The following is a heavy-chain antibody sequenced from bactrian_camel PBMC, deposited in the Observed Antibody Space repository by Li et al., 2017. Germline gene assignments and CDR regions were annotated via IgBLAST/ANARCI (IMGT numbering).Heavy chain of an antibody. D-gene: IGHD7*01. Sequence: HVQLVESGGGSVQAGGSLRLSCSQSGAIRANNYLAWFREVPGKEREGVAVIYSLGGRPSYADSVKGRFTISWDKSKNTLYLQMDSLKPEDTAKYYCAMAHGGGWAILDIFQYIYWGQGTQVTVS. CDR2: IYSLGGRP. CDR1: GAIRANNY. CDR3: AMAHGGGWAILDIFQYIY. V-gene: IGHV3S63*01. J-gene: IGHJ4*01.